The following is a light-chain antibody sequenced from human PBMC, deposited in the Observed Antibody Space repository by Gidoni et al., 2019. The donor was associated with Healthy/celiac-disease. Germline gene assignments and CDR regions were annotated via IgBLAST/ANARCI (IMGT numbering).Light chain of an antibody. Sequence: QSALTQPASVSGSPGQSITISCTGTSSDVGGSNYFSWYQQHPGKAPKLRIYDVINRPSGVSNRFSGSKSGNTASLTISGLQAEDEADYYCSSYTSSSTLLFGGGTKLTVL. CDR2: DVI. V-gene: IGLV2-14*03. J-gene: IGLJ2*01. CDR3: SSYTSSSTLL. CDR1: SSDVGGSNY.